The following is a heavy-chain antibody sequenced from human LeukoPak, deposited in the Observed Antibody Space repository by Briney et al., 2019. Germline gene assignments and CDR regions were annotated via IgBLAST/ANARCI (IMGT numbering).Heavy chain of an antibody. CDR3: ARWRGGWFSDY. CDR2: INHSGST. V-gene: IGHV4-34*01. CDR1: GGSFSGYY. Sequence: KPSETLSLTCAVYGGSFSGYYWSWIRQPPGKGLEWIGEINHSGSTNYNPSLKSRVTISVDTSKNQFSLKLSSVTAADTAVYYCARWRGGWFSDYWGQGTLVTVSS. D-gene: IGHD6-19*01. J-gene: IGHJ4*02.